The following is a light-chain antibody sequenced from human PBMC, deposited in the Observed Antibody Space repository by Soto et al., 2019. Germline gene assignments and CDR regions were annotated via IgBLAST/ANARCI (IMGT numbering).Light chain of an antibody. CDR1: QSISSY. Sequence: IQMTQSPSTLAASVGDRVTITCRARQSISSYLNWYQQKPGKAPKLLIYAASTLQSGVPSRFSGSGSGTDFTLTICCLQSEDFATYYCQQYYSYPPLTFGGGTKVDI. CDR3: QQYYSYPPLT. CDR2: AAS. J-gene: IGKJ4*01. V-gene: IGKV1-39*01.